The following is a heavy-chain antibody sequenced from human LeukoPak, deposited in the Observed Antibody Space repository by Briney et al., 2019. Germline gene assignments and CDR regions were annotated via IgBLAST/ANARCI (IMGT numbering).Heavy chain of an antibody. V-gene: IGHV3-66*01. CDR3: ARGGGNYYDSSGYFDY. CDR2: IYSGGST. Sequence: GGSLRLSCTASGFTLGSHDMHWVRQIPGQGLEWVSVIYSGGSTYYADSAKGRFTISRDNSKNTLYLRMNSLRAEDTAVYYCARGGGNYYDSSGYFDYWGQGTLVTVSS. D-gene: IGHD3-22*01. CDR1: GFTLGSHD. J-gene: IGHJ4*02.